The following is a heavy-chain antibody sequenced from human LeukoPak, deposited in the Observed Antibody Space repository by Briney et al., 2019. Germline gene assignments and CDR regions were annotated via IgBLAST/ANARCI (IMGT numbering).Heavy chain of an antibody. J-gene: IGHJ1*01. V-gene: IGHV3-23*01. CDR1: GFPFSRYA. CDR2: ISGSGGST. Sequence: LHGAASGFPFSRYAMSGARPAPGKGLEWVSAISGSGGSTYNADSGKGRFTISRDNPKNTLYPEKNSLRAEDPAVYYRAKDPRREYFQHWGQGTLVTVSS. CDR3: AKDPRREYFQH.